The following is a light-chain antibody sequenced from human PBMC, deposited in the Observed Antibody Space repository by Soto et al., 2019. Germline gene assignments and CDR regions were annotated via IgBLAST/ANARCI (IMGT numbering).Light chain of an antibody. Sequence: QLVLTQPPSVSGAPGQRVTISCTGSSSNIGADYDVHWYQQLPGTAPKLLIYGNSNRPSGVPDRFSASKSGTSASLAITGLQAEDEADYYCQSYDSSLSGVVFGGGTKLTVL. CDR1: SSNIGADYD. CDR3: QSYDSSLSGVV. CDR2: GNS. V-gene: IGLV1-40*01. J-gene: IGLJ2*01.